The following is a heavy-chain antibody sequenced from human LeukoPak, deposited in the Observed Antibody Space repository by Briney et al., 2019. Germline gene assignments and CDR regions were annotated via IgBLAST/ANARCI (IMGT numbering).Heavy chain of an antibody. CDR1: GFPFSAYS. J-gene: IGHJ4*02. CDR2: IGISSGNT. Sequence: PGGSLRLSCAASGFPFSAYSMNWVRQAPGKGLEWISYIGISSGNTKYADSVKGRFTISGDNAKNSLYLQMNSLRVEDTAVYYCARDQNYAFDNWGQGTLVTVSS. V-gene: IGHV3-11*06. CDR3: ARDQNYAFDN. D-gene: IGHD1-7*01.